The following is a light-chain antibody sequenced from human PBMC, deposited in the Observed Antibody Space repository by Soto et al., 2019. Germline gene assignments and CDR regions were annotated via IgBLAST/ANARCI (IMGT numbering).Light chain of an antibody. V-gene: IGLV1-47*01. CDR1: SSNIENNY. CDR2: RNN. J-gene: IGLJ2*01. Sequence: QSALTQSPSVSGTPGQRVTISCSGSSSNIENNYVYWYQQFPGAAPKLLILRNNQRPSGVPDRFSGSKSGTSASLAVSGLRSEDEADYYCAAWDDSLRGVVFGGGTKLTVL. CDR3: AAWDDSLRGVV.